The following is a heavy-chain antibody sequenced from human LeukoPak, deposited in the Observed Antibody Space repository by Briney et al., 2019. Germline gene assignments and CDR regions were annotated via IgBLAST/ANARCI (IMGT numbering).Heavy chain of an antibody. CDR1: GFTFSSYS. CDR2: ISSGSSTI. V-gene: IGHV3-48*04. CDR3: AKDEVVGTIDWFDP. J-gene: IGHJ5*02. Sequence: GGSLRLSCAAAGFTFSSYSMNWVRQAPGKGLEWVSYISSGSSTIYYGDSVKGRFTVSRDNAKNSLYLQMNSLRAEDTAVYYCAKDEVVGTIDWFDPWGQGTLVTVSS. D-gene: IGHD1-26*01.